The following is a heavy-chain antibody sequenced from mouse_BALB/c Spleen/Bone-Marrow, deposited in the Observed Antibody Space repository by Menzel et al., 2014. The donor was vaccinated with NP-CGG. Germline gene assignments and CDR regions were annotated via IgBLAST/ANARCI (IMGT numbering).Heavy chain of an antibody. Sequence: EAQGVESGGGLVQPGGSLRLSCATSGFTFSDFYMEWVRQPPGKRLEWIAASRNKANDYTTEYSASVKGRFIVSRDTSQSILYLQMNALRAEDTAIYYCARANWDYFDYWGQGTTLTVSS. CDR2: SRNKANDYTT. CDR3: ARANWDYFDY. D-gene: IGHD4-1*01. CDR1: GFTFSDFY. V-gene: IGHV7-1*02. J-gene: IGHJ2*01.